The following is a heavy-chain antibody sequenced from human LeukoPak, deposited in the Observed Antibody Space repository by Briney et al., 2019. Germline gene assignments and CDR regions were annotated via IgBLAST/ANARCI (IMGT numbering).Heavy chain of an antibody. V-gene: IGHV4-59*12. J-gene: IGHJ4*02. D-gene: IGHD2-21*01. CDR2: VYYSGST. CDR3: ARVPEILWIPDY. Sequence: SETLSLTCTVSGGSISTYHWSWIRQPPGKGPEWIAYVYYSGSTDYSPSLKSRATISVDTSTNQFSLKLSSVTAADTAVYYCARVPEILWIPDYWGQGTLVTVSS. CDR1: GGSISTYH.